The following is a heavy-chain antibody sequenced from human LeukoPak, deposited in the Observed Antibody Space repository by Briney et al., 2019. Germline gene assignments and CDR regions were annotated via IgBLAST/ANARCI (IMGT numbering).Heavy chain of an antibody. CDR1: EFTVSSNH. J-gene: IGHJ4*02. CDR2: IYSGGTT. V-gene: IGHV3-66*01. CDR3: AGRYSSRWYDY. Sequence: GGSLRLSCVGSEFTVSSNHLSWVRQSPGKGLEWVSVIYSGGTTNYADSEKGRFTVSRDDSKNTVYLQMNSLRDEDTAVYYCAGRYSSRWYDYWGQGTLVTVSS. D-gene: IGHD6-13*01.